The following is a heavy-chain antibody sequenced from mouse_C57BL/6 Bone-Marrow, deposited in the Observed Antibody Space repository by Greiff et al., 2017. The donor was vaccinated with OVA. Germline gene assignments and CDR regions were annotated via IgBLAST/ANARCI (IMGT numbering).Heavy chain of an antibody. J-gene: IGHJ1*03. D-gene: IGHD1-1*01. CDR3: ARSITTVVDWYFDG. CDR1: GYTFTSYW. V-gene: IGHV1-64*01. CDR2: IHPNSGST. Sequence: VKLQQPGAELVKPGASVKLSCKASGYTFTSYWMHWVKQRPGQGLEWIGMIHPNSGSTNYNEKFKSKATLTVDKSSSTAYMQLSSLTSEDSAVYYCARSITTVVDWYFDGWGTGTTVTVSS.